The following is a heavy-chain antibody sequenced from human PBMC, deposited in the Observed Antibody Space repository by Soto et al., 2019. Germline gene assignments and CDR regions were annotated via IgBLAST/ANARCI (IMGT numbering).Heavy chain of an antibody. CDR2: LYYGRSA. Sequence: QVQLQESGPGLVKPSETLSLTCAVSGDSISSYYCMWIRQPPGKGLESIGYLYYGRSANSNPSLKSRVALLVDTSTNQCSLTLSSMPAADTAVYYCALRSMAVVPEYWGQGTMVTVSS. D-gene: IGHD3-22*01. J-gene: IGHJ4*02. CDR1: GDSISSYY. CDR3: ALRSMAVVPEY. V-gene: IGHV4-59*01.